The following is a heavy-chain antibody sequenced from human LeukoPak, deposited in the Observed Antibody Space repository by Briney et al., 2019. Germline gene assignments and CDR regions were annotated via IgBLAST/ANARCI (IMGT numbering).Heavy chain of an antibody. Sequence: PSGTLSLTCAVSGGSISSSNWWSWVRQPPGKGLEWIGEIYHSGSTNYNPSLKSRVTISVDKSKNQFSLKLSSVTAADTAVYYCARVHDYVWGSYRWVSYFDYWGQGTLVTVSS. J-gene: IGHJ4*02. CDR3: ARVHDYVWGSYRWVSYFDY. CDR1: GGSISSSNW. CDR2: IYHSGST. V-gene: IGHV4-4*02. D-gene: IGHD3-16*02.